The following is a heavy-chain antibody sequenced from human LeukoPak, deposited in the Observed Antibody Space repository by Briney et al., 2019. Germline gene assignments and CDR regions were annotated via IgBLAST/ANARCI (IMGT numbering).Heavy chain of an antibody. Sequence: PGGSLRLSCAASGFTFGTYSMNWVRQAPGEGLEWVSSVSSSSSYIYYADSVKGRFTISRDNAKNSLYLQMNSLRAEDTAVYYCARTYPDCSGGSCYSGSFDYWGQGTLVTVSS. D-gene: IGHD2-15*01. V-gene: IGHV3-21*01. CDR1: GFTFGTYS. CDR2: VSSSSSYI. J-gene: IGHJ4*02. CDR3: ARTYPDCSGGSCYSGSFDY.